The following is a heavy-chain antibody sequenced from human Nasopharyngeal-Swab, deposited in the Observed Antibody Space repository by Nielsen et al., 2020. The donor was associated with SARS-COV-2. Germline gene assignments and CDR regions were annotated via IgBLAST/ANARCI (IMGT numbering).Heavy chain of an antibody. J-gene: IGHJ1*01. Sequence: ASVKVSCKASGYTFTSYDINWVRQAPGHGLEWLGRTQLNNGKTVFAQKFQGRVTMTWNTSITTAYMRLSDLRSDDTAVYYCARMMAGYDGYLQNWGQGTLVTVSS. D-gene: IGHD2-2*03. CDR3: ARMMAGYDGYLQN. CDR2: TQLNNGKT. CDR1: GYTFTSYD. V-gene: IGHV1-8*01.